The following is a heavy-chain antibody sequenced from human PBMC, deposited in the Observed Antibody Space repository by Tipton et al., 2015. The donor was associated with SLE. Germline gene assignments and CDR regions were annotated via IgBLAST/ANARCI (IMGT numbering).Heavy chain of an antibody. V-gene: IGHV3-33*08. CDR2: IWYDGSNK. CDR1: GFTFSSYS. Sequence: SLRLSCAASGFTFSSYSMNWVRQAPGKGLEWVAVIWYDGSNKYYADSVKGRFTISRDNSKNTLYLQMNSLRAEDTAVYYCAALGRITMVRGVWGQGTLVTVSS. CDR3: AALGRITMVRGV. J-gene: IGHJ4*02. D-gene: IGHD3-10*01.